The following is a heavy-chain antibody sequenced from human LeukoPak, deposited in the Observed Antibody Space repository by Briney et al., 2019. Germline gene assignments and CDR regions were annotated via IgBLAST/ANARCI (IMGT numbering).Heavy chain of an antibody. V-gene: IGHV3-23*01. CDR1: GFTFSNFD. J-gene: IGHJ6*03. CDR2: ISGSGDVT. Sequence: GGSLRLSCAASGFTFSNFDLSWVRQAPGKGLEWVSVISGSGDVTYYADSVKGRFTISRDNAKNSLYLQMNSLRAEDTAVFYCARDPGDYYYYYMDVWGKGTTVTVPS. D-gene: IGHD2-21*01. CDR3: ARDPGDYYYYYMDV.